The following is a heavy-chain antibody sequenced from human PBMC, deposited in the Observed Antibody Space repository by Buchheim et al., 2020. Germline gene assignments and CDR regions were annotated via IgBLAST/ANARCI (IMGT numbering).Heavy chain of an antibody. Sequence: EVQLLESGGGLVQPGGSLRLSCAASGFTFSSYAMSWVRQAPGKGLEWVSGISGSGGSTYYADSVKGRFTISRDNSKNTLYLKMNSLRAEDTAVYYCAKARRGPYSSSSLEYFQHWGQGTL. CDR3: AKARRGPYSSSSLEYFQH. CDR2: ISGSGGST. V-gene: IGHV3-23*01. CDR1: GFTFSSYA. D-gene: IGHD6-6*01. J-gene: IGHJ1*01.